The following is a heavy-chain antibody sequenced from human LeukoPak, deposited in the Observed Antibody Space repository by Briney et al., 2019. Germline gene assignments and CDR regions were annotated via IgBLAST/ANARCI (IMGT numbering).Heavy chain of an antibody. Sequence: GGSLRLSCAASGFTFSSYAMHWVRQAPGKGLEWVAVTSYDGSNRYYADSVKGRFTISRDNSKNTLYLQMNSLRAEDTAVYYCAREVPRGYSGYDYWGQGTLVTVSS. J-gene: IGHJ4*02. D-gene: IGHD5-12*01. CDR1: GFTFSSYA. CDR3: AREVPRGYSGYDY. CDR2: TSYDGSNR. V-gene: IGHV3-30*04.